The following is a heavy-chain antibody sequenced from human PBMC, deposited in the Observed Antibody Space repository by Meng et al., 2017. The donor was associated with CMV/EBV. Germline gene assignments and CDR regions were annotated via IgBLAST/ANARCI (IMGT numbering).Heavy chain of an antibody. CDR3: ARGGDCSSTSCYMEKWFFPLQQVYGMDV. Sequence: GESLKISCAASGFTFSSYAMSWVRQAPGKGLEWVSYISSSSSTIYYADSVKGRFTISRDNAKNSLYLQMNSLRAEDTAVYYCARGGDCSSTSCYMEKWFFPLQQVYGMDVWGQGTTVTVSS. CDR1: GFTFSSYA. D-gene: IGHD2-2*02. J-gene: IGHJ6*02. V-gene: IGHV3-48*04. CDR2: ISSSSSTI.